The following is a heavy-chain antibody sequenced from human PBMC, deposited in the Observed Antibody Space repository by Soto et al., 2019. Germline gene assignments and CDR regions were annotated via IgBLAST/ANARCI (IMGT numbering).Heavy chain of an antibody. D-gene: IGHD1-7*01. CDR1: GYTFTGYY. Sequence: ASVKVSCKASGYTFTGYYMHWVRQAPGQGLEWMGWINPNSGGTNYAQKFQGWVTMTRNTSISTAYMELSSLRSEDTAVYYCARGLTGTTRLRYYYMDVWGKGTTVTVSS. J-gene: IGHJ6*03. CDR3: ARGLTGTTRLRYYYMDV. V-gene: IGHV1-2*04. CDR2: INPNSGGT.